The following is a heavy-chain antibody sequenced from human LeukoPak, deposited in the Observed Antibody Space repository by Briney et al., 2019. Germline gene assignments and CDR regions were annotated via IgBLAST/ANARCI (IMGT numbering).Heavy chain of an antibody. V-gene: IGHV3-23*01. CDR2: LSSSGGNA. CDR1: GLTFSNYA. D-gene: IGHD6-6*01. CDR3: ARGYSSSYRIDY. Sequence: GGSLRLSCAASGLTFSNYALSWVRQAPGKGLEWVSALSSSGGNAKYADSVKGRFTISRDNAKNTLYLQMNSLRGEDTAVYYCARGYSSSYRIDYWGQGTLVTVSS. J-gene: IGHJ4*02.